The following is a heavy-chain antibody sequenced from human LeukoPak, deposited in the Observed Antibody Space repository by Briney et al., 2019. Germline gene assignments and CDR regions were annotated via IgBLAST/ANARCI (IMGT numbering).Heavy chain of an antibody. V-gene: IGHV3-7*01. J-gene: IGHJ4*02. CDR3: AGGSSGWYVEYYFDY. D-gene: IGHD6-19*01. CDR2: IKQDGSEK. CDR1: GFTFSSYA. Sequence: PGGYLRLSCAASGFTFSSYAMSWVRQAPGKGLEWVANIKQDGSEKYYVDSVKGRFTISRDNAKNSLYLQMNSLRAEDTAVYYCAGGSSGWYVEYYFDYWGQGTLVTVSS.